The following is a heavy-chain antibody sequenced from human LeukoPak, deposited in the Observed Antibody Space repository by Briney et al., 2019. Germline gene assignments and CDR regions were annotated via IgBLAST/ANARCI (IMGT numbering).Heavy chain of an antibody. CDR3: ARDNYASGSHSP. Sequence: PGGSLRLSCAASGFTFDDYAMHWVRQAPGKGLEWVANIKQDGSETYYVDSVKGRFIISRDNAKNSLFLQLNSLTDEDTAVYYCARDNYASGSHSPWGQGTLVTVSS. D-gene: IGHD3-10*01. CDR2: IKQDGSET. V-gene: IGHV3-7*01. J-gene: IGHJ5*02. CDR1: GFTFDDYA.